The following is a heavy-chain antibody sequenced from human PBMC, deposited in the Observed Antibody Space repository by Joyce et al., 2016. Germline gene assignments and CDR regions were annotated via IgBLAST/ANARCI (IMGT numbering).Heavy chain of an antibody. CDR3: ARDLQIQLWSGLGY. Sequence: QVQLVESGGGVVQPGRSLRLSCAASGFTFRYDAMHWVRQAPGKGLEWVALISHDGGNQYYAGSVKGRFTISRDNSKNTMDLQMNSLRADDTAVYYCARDLQIQLWSGLGYWGQGTLVTVSS. J-gene: IGHJ4*02. D-gene: IGHD1-1*01. CDR1: GFTFRYDA. CDR2: ISHDGGNQ. V-gene: IGHV3-30-3*01.